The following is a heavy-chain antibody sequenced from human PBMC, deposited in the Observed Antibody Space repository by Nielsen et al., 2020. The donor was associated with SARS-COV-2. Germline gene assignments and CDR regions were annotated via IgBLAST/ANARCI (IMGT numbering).Heavy chain of an antibody. D-gene: IGHD3-9*01. CDR3: ARTDILTSRYGMDV. CDR2: SNQGGDA. Sequence: SETLSLTCTVYGGSLRGYFWIWLRQPPGKGLEWIGESNQGGDANYSPSLKNRVTISMDTSKMQFSLRLTSVTAADTAVYYCARTDILTSRYGMDVWGQGTTVTVSS. CDR1: GGSLRGYF. J-gene: IGHJ6*02. V-gene: IGHV4-34*01.